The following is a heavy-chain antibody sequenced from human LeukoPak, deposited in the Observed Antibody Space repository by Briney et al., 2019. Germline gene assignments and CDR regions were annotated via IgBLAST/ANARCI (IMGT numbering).Heavy chain of an antibody. CDR2: INHSGST. CDR3: ARVTGTKVDY. V-gene: IGHV4-34*01. D-gene: IGHD1-7*01. Sequence: SETLSLTCAVYGGSFSGYYWSWIRQPPGKGLEWIGEINHSGSTNYNPSLKSRVTISVDTSKNQFSLKLSSVTAADTAAYYCARVTGTKVDYWGQGTLVTVSS. J-gene: IGHJ4*02. CDR1: GGSFSGYY.